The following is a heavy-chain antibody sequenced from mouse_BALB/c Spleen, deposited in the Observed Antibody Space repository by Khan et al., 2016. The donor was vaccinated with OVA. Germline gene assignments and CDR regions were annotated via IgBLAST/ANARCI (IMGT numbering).Heavy chain of an antibody. Sequence: QVQLQQSGPELVKPGASVKISCKASGYTFTDYYINWVKEKPGQGLEWIGWIYPGSGNTKYNEKFKDMAKLTGDTSSSTAYMKLSSLTSEDTAVYFCAKGGYYGNSLFDYWGQGTTLTVSS. CDR2: IYPGSGNT. V-gene: IGHV1-84*02. J-gene: IGHJ2*01. CDR1: GYTFTDYY. D-gene: IGHD1-1*01. CDR3: AKGGYYGNSLFDY.